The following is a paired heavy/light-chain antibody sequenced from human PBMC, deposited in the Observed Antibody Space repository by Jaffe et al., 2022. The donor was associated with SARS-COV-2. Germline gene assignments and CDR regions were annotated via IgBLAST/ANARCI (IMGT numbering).Light chain of an antibody. Sequence: DIQMTQSPSSLSASVGDRVTITCRASQGIRDDLGWHQQKPGKAPKGLIYAASSLQSGVPSRFSGSGSGTEFTLTISSLQPEDFATYYCLQYNSYPLTFGGGTKVEIK. CDR3: LQYNSYPLT. J-gene: IGKJ4*01. CDR1: QGIRDD. V-gene: IGKV1-17*01. CDR2: AAS.
Heavy chain of an antibody. CDR2: ISGSGGSI. CDR1: GFTFTSYA. J-gene: IGHJ4*02. Sequence: EVQLLESGGGLAQPGGSLRLSCAASGFTFTSYAMNWVRQAPGMGLEWVSSISGSGGSIDYADSVKGRFTISRDNSKNTVFLQMNSLRADDTAVYYCALYGGDYLPGDYWGQGTLVTVSS. D-gene: IGHD2-21*02. V-gene: IGHV3-23*01. CDR3: ALYGGDYLPGDY.